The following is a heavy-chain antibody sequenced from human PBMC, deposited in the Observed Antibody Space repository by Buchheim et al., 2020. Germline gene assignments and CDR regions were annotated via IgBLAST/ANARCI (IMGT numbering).Heavy chain of an antibody. V-gene: IGHV3-30*03. D-gene: IGHD2-15*01. Sequence: QVQLVDSGGGVVQPGRSLRLSCAASGFTFSSYGMHWVRQAPGKGLEWVAVTSYDGRRQFYADSVKGRFTISRANSKNTLYLQMNSLRPEDTAVYYCARDYCNGGSCYYFDYWGRGSL. J-gene: IGHJ4*02. CDR1: GFTFSSYG. CDR2: TSYDGRRQ. CDR3: ARDYCNGGSCYYFDY.